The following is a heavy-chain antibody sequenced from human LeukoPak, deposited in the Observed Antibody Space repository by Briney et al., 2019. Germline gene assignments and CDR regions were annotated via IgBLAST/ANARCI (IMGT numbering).Heavy chain of an antibody. J-gene: IGHJ4*02. CDR2: INHSGSN. CDR1: GGSFSGYS. CDR3: ARGSAHCSGDSCDGYY. V-gene: IGHV4-34*01. D-gene: IGHD2-15*01. Sequence: SETLSLTCAVYGGSFSGYSWSWIRQPPGKGLEWIGGINHSGSNKYNPSLKSRGPISVDTSKNQFSLKLSSVTAADTAVYYCARGSAHCSGDSCDGYYWGQGTLVTVSS.